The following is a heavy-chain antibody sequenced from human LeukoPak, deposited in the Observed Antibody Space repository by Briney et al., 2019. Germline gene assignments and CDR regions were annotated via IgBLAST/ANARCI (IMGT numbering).Heavy chain of an antibody. CDR2: INPNRGGT. J-gene: IGHJ3*02. CDR3: ARVYYYDSSGAFDI. Sequence: GASVKASCKASGYTFTGYYMHWVRQAPGQGLEWMGRINPNRGGTNYAQKCQGRVTMTRDTSISTAYMELSRLRSDDTAVYYCARVYYYDSSGAFDIWGQGTMVTVSS. CDR1: GYTFTGYY. V-gene: IGHV1-2*06. D-gene: IGHD3-22*01.